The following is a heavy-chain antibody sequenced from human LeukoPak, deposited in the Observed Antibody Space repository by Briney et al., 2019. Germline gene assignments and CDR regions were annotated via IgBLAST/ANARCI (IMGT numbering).Heavy chain of an antibody. J-gene: IGHJ4*02. CDR3: AKSHEPYYYDSSGYYDDY. CDR2: ISAGSGST. V-gene: IGHV3-23*01. D-gene: IGHD3-22*01. CDR1: GFRFSGYG. Sequence: GESLRLSCAASGFRFSGYGMSWVRQAPGKGLEWVSSISAGSGSTDYADPVKGRFTISRDDSKNTLYLQMKSLRAEDTAVYYCAKSHEPYYYDSSGYYDDYWGQGTLVTVSS.